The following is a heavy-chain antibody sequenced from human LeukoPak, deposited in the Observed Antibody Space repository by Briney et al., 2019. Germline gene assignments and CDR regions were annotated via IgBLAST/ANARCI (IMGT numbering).Heavy chain of an antibody. D-gene: IGHD3-10*01. CDR3: FQTVWGGRGGRWFDS. CDR2: ISSSVRTI. J-gene: IGHJ5*01. Sequence: GGSLRLSCAASGFIFSSYEMNWVRQAPGKGLEWVSYISSSVRTIYYTDSVKGRFTISRDNAKNSLYLQMNSLKAEDTARYYWFQTVWGGRGGRWFDSWGQGTLVTVSS. V-gene: IGHV3-48*03. CDR1: GFIFSSYE.